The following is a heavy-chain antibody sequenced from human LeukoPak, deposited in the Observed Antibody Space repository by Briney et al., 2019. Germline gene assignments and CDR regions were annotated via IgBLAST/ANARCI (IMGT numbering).Heavy chain of an antibody. D-gene: IGHD3-16*02. J-gene: IGHJ4*02. CDR3: ARGGYYDYVWGSYRIETSFDY. Sequence: ASVKVSCKASGGTFSSYAISWVRQAPGQGLEWMGRIIPIFGTANYAQKFQGRVTITTDESTSTAYTELSSLRSEDTAVYYCARGGYYDYVWGSYRIETSFDYWGQGTLVTVSS. CDR2: IIPIFGTA. CDR1: GGTFSSYA. V-gene: IGHV1-69*05.